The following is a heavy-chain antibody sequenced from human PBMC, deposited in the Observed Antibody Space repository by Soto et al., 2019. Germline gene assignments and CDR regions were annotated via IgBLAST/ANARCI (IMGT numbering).Heavy chain of an antibody. CDR3: ARDQLYYNDISGRPLNAFDV. CDR1: GFTFRNYG. V-gene: IGHV3-48*01. J-gene: IGHJ3*01. CDR2: IGLGSSTK. Sequence: PGGSLRLSCAASGFTFRNYGMNWVRQAPGKGLEWVSYIGLGSSTKYYADSVEGRFTISRDNAKNSLYLQMNSLRAEDTAVYYWARDQLYYNDISGRPLNAFDVWGQGTMVTVSS. D-gene: IGHD3-22*01.